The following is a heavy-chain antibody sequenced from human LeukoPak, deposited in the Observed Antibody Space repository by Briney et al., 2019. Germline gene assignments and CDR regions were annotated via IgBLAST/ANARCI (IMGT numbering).Heavy chain of an antibody. D-gene: IGHD3-3*01. Sequence: PGGSLRLSCAASGFTFSSYAMHWVRQAPGKGLEWVAVISYDGSNKYYADSVKGRFTISRDNSKNTLYLQMNSLRAEDTAVYYCARGAMDYDFWSGYSDYWGQGTLVTVSS. J-gene: IGHJ4*02. CDR3: ARGAMDYDFWSGYSDY. CDR2: ISYDGSNK. CDR1: GFTFSSYA. V-gene: IGHV3-30-3*01.